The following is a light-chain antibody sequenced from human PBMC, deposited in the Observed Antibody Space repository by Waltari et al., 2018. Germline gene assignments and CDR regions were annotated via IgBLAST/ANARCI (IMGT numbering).Light chain of an antibody. CDR1: QSINYY. Sequence: DIQMTQSPSSLSASIGDRVTITCRASQSINYYLNWYQQKPGKAPKLLIYAASNLQSGVPSRFSGSGSGTDFTLTISSLQPEDFAVYFCQESYSPPRLSFGGGTNVEI. CDR3: QESYSPPRLS. CDR2: AAS. V-gene: IGKV1-39*01. J-gene: IGKJ4*01.